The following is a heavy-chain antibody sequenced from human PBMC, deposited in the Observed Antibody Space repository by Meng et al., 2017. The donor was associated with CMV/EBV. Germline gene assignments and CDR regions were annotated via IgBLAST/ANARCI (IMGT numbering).Heavy chain of an antibody. CDR2: VNHSGST. J-gene: IGHJ4*02. V-gene: IGHV4-34*01. CDR1: GGSFSGYY. Sequence: SETLSLTCAVYGGSFSGYYWSWIRQPPGKGPEWIGEVNHSGSTNSNRSLKSRVTISVDTSKNQFSLKLSSVTAADTAVYYCARRVRAPPYYYDSSGYYPHWGQGTLVTVSS. CDR3: ARRVRAPPYYYDSSGYYPH. D-gene: IGHD3-22*01.